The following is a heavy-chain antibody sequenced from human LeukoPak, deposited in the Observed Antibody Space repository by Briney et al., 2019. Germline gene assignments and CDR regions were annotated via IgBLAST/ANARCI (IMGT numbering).Heavy chain of an antibody. V-gene: IGHV4-34*01. J-gene: IGHJ3*02. Sequence: SETLSLTCAVYGGAFSGHYWSWIGQPPGKGLEWIGEINHSGSTNYNPSLKSRVTISVDTSENQFSLKLNSVTAPDTAVYYLARWTTVVGATRADAFDIWGQGTMVTVSS. CDR2: INHSGST. CDR3: ARWTTVVGATRADAFDI. D-gene: IGHD1-26*01. CDR1: GGAFSGHY.